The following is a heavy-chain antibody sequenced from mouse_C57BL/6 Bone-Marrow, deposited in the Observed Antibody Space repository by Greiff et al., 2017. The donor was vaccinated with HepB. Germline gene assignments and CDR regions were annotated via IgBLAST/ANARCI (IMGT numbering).Heavy chain of an antibody. V-gene: IGHV1-64*01. CDR2: IHPNSGST. CDR3: AREGVWFLYYYAMDY. J-gene: IGHJ4*01. Sequence: LQQPGAELVKPGASVKLSCKASGYTFTSYWMHWVKQRPGQGLEWIGMIHPNSGSTNYNEKFKSKATLTVDKSSSTAYMQLRSLTSEDSAVYYCAREGVWFLYYYAMDYWGQGTSVTVSS. CDR1: GYTFTSYW. D-gene: IGHD2-10*02.